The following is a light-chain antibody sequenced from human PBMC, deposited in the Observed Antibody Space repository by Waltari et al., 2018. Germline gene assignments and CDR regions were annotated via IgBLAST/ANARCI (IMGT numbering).Light chain of an antibody. CDR1: QNIINY. J-gene: IGKJ4*01. Sequence: DIQMTQSPSSLSASVGDRVTITWQASQNIINYLNWYQHKPGKGPKPLIYDVSDLERGVPPRFSGGGFGTEFKLIISSLQPEDAATYYCQQYENLPLTFGGGTTVEI. V-gene: IGKV1-33*01. CDR2: DVS. CDR3: QQYENLPLT.